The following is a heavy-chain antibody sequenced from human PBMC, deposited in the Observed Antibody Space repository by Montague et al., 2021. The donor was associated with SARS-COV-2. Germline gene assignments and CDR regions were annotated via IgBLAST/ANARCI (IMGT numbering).Heavy chain of an antibody. V-gene: IGHV4-4*02. J-gene: IGHJ4*02. D-gene: IGHD3-10*01. Sequence: SETLSLTCAVSSGSISSSNWCSWVRPPPGKGLEWIGEIYHSGSTNYNPSLKSRVTISVDKSKNQFSLKLSSVTAADTAVYYCARGGVGLWFGRALDYWGQGTLVTVSS. CDR2: IYHSGST. CDR1: SGSISSSNW. CDR3: ARGGVGLWFGRALDY.